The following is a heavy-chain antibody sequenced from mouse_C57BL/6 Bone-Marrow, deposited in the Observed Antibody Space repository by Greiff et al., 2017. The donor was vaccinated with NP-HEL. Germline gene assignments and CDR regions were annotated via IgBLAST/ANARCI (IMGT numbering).Heavy chain of an antibody. CDR2: INPSSGYT. V-gene: IGHV1-7*01. Sequence: VQLQQSGAELAKPGASVKLSCKASGYTFTSYWMHWVKQRPGQGLEWIGYINPSSGYTKYNQKFKDKATVTADKSSSTAYMQLSSLTYEDSAVYYCARGPQLGRGDYWGQGTTLTVSS. CDR3: ARGPQLGRGDY. J-gene: IGHJ2*01. D-gene: IGHD4-1*02. CDR1: GYTFTSYW.